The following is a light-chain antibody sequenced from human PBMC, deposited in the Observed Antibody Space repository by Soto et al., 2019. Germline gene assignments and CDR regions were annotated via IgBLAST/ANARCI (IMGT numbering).Light chain of an antibody. CDR1: SSDVGGYNF. Sequence: QSVLTQPPSASGSPGQSVTISCTGTSSDVGGYNFVSWYLQLPGQAPKLMIYEVSKRPSGVPDRFSGSKSGNTASLTVSGLQAEDEADYYCRSYTAGKNYFVFGGGTMLTVL. CDR3: RSYTAGKNYFV. J-gene: IGLJ2*01. V-gene: IGLV2-8*01. CDR2: EVS.